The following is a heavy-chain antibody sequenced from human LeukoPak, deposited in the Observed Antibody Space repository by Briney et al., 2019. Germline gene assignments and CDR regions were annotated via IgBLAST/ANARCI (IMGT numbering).Heavy chain of an antibody. CDR3: AKWGVCGSCSFDY. D-gene: IGHD2-15*01. CDR2: ISGSGGST. J-gene: IGHJ4*02. Sequence: GGSLRLSCAASGFTFSSYAMSWVRQAPGKGLESVSAISGSGGSTYYADSVKGRFTISRDNSKNTLYLQMNSLRAEDTAVYYCAKWGVCGSCSFDYWGQGTLVTVSS. V-gene: IGHV3-23*01. CDR1: GFTFSSYA.